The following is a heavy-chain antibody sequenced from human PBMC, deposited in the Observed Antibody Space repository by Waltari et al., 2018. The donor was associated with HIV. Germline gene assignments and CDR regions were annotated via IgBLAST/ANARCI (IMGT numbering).Heavy chain of an antibody. CDR3: ARGTFYDDEVGAHRYRPFDA. Sequence: QVRLVQSGPEVKRTGSSVRVSCKSSGGDFSDYGISWLSQDPGQGLQWMGEIIPYFGFANTAETLRARVSIEADESKNTVYLELRSLTVQDSATYFCARGTFYDDEVGAHRYRPFDAWGQGTPVSVSS. D-gene: IGHD3-16*01. V-gene: IGHV1-69*01. J-gene: IGHJ4*02. CDR1: GGDFSDYG. CDR2: IIPYFGFA.